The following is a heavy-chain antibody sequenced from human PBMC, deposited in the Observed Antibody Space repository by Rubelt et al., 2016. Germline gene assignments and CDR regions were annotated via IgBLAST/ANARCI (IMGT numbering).Heavy chain of an antibody. CDR2: IYSGGST. J-gene: IGHJ3*02. CDR1: GFTVSSNY. Sequence: EVQLVESGGGLVQPGGSLRLSCAASGFTVSSNYMSWVRQAPGKGLEWVSVIYSGGSTYYAASVKGRFTISRDNSKNTLYLQMNSLRAEDTAVYYCARDPRPGRVNAFDIWGQGTMVTVSS. V-gene: IGHV3-66*01. D-gene: IGHD1-14*01. CDR3: ARDPRPGRVNAFDI.